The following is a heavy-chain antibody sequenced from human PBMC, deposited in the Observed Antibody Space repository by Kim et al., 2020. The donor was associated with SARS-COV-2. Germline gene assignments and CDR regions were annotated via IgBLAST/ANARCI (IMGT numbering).Heavy chain of an antibody. CDR1: GYSFTSYW. Sequence: GESLKISCKGSGYSFTSYWIGWVRQMPGKGLEWMGIIYPGDSDTRYSPSFQGQVTISADKSISTAYLQWSSLKASDTAMYYCARLLVATIPGGPYYYYYGMDVWGQGTTVTVSS. D-gene: IGHD5-12*01. J-gene: IGHJ6*02. CDR2: IYPGDSDT. V-gene: IGHV5-51*01. CDR3: ARLLVATIPGGPYYYYYGMDV.